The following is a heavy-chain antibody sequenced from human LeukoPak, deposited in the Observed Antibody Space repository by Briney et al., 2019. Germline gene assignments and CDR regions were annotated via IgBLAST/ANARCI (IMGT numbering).Heavy chain of an antibody. CDR2: TYYRSKWYN. CDR1: GDSVSSNSAA. J-gene: IGHJ4*02. CDR3: ARGWTHFFDY. Sequence: SQTLSLTCAISGDSVSSNSAAWNWIRQSPSRGLEWLERTYYRSKWYNHYAESVKSRIAVNPDTSKNQFSLQLNSVTPEDTAVYYCARGWTHFFDYWGRGTLVTVSS. V-gene: IGHV6-1*01. D-gene: IGHD1-1*01.